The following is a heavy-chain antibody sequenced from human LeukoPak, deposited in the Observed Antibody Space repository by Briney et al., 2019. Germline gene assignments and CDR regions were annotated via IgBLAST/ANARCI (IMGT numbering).Heavy chain of an antibody. CDR3: ARHRAIGVRGVPWVGPNWFDP. J-gene: IGHJ5*02. D-gene: IGHD3-10*01. Sequence: GESLKISCKGSGYSFTKNWIGWVRQMPGKGLEWMGIIYPPDSDTRYGRSFQGQVTISVDESITTAYLQWSSLKASDTAMYYCARHRAIGVRGVPWVGPNWFDPWGQGTLVTVSS. CDR1: GYSFTKNW. V-gene: IGHV5-51*01. CDR2: IYPPDSDT.